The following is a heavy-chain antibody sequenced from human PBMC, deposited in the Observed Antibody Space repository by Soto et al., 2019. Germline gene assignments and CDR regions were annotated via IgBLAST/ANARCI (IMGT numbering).Heavy chain of an antibody. CDR2: IYYSGST. CDR3: ARHEDYDFWSGYDY. CDR1: GGSISSYY. V-gene: IGHV4-59*08. J-gene: IGHJ4*02. D-gene: IGHD3-3*01. Sequence: SETLSLTCTVSGGSISSYYWSWIRQPPGKGLEWIGYIYYSGSTNYNPSLKSRVTISVDTSKNQFSLKLSSVTAADTAVYYCARHEDYDFWSGYDYWGQGTLVTVSS.